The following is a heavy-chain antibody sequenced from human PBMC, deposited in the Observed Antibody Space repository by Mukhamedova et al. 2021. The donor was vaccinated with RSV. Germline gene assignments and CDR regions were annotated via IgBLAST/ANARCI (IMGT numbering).Heavy chain of an antibody. J-gene: IGHJ4*02. D-gene: IGHD6-19*01. CDR3: ARQAGYSAAWSDFDY. CDR2: IYPDDFDT. V-gene: IGHV5-51*01. Sequence: EYMGIIYPDDFDTAYSPSFQGQVTISADKSTTTAYLQWSSLRASDTAMYYCARQAGYSAAWSDFDYWGQGTLVTVSS.